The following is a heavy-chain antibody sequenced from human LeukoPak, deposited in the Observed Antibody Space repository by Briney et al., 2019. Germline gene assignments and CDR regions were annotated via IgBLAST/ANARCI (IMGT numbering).Heavy chain of an antibody. J-gene: IGHJ6*03. D-gene: IGHD3-16*01. CDR1: GGSFSGYY. Sequence: SSETLSLTCAVYGGSFSGYYWSWIRQPPGKGLQWIGEVNDRGSTNYNPSLKSRLTISEDKSKKQFSLRLPSVTAADTAVYYCARGVVSGRFGDYYYYMDVWGKGTTVTVSS. V-gene: IGHV4-34*01. CDR2: VNDRGST. CDR3: ARGVVSGRFGDYYYYMDV.